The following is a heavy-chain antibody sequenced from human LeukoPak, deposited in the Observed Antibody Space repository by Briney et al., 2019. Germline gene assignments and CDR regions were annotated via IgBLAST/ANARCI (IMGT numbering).Heavy chain of an antibody. CDR2: INPNSGGT. V-gene: IGHV1-2*02. CDR3: AGEIYDSSGYPQLDY. D-gene: IGHD3-22*01. J-gene: IGHJ4*02. Sequence: ASVKVSCKASGYTFTGYYLHRVRQAPGQGLVWMGWINPNSGGTNYAQKFQGRVTMTRDTSISTAYMELSRLRSDDTAVYYCAGEIYDSSGYPQLDYWGRGTLVTVSS. CDR1: GYTFTGYY.